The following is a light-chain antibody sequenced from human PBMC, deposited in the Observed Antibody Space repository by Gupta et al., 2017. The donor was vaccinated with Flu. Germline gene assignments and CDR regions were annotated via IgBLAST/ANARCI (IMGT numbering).Light chain of an antibody. V-gene: IGKV1-5*03. CDR1: QSISPW. J-gene: IGKJ1*01. Sequence: DIQMTQSPSTLSASVGDRVTITCRASQSISPWLAWYQQKPGKAPKVLIGKTSILESGVPSRFSGSGSAAEFTLTISSLQPEDFATYYCQHYYGFSKAFGQGTKVEI. CDR3: QHYYGFSKA. CDR2: KTS.